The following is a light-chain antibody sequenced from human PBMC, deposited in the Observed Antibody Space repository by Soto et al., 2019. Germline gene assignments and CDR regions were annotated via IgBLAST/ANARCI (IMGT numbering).Light chain of an antibody. CDR3: QQRSDWPPLT. Sequence: EIVLTQSPATLYLSPGERATLSCRASQSVSSNLAWYQQKPGQAPRLLIYDASNRATGIPARFSGSGSGTDFTLTISSLEPEDFAVYYCQQRSDWPPLTFGPGTTVGIK. J-gene: IGKJ3*01. V-gene: IGKV3-11*01. CDR1: QSVSSN. CDR2: DAS.